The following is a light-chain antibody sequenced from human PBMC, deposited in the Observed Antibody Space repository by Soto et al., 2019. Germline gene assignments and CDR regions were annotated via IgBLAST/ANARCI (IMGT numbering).Light chain of an antibody. CDR1: QGISSY. V-gene: IGKV1-9*01. J-gene: IGKJ3*01. CDR2: AAS. Sequence: DIQLTQSPSFLSASVGDRVTITCRASQGISSYLAWYQQKPGKAPKLLIYAASTLQSGVPSRFSGSGSGTELTLTINRLQHQDLATYHCQQRYSNHLFGPGTKVDIK. CDR3: QQRYSNHL.